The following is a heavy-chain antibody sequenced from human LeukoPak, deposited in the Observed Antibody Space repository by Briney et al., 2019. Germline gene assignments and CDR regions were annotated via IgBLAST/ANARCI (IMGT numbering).Heavy chain of an antibody. J-gene: IGHJ4*02. D-gene: IGHD5/OR15-5a*01. Sequence: ASVKVSCKASGYTLTGYYMHWVRQAPGQGLEWMGWINPNSGGTNYAQKLQGRVTMTRDTSISTAYMELSRLGSDDTAVYYCARGVYRRYFDYWGQGTLVTVSS. CDR3: ARGVYRRYFDY. V-gene: IGHV1-2*02. CDR1: GYTLTGYY. CDR2: INPNSGGT.